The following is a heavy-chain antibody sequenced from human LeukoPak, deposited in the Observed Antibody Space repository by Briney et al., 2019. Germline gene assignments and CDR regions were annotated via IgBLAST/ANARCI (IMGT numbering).Heavy chain of an antibody. D-gene: IGHD2-15*01. CDR2: ISYDGSNK. Sequence: GGSLRLSCAASGFTFSSYAMHWVRQAPGKGLEWVAVISYDGSNKYYADSVKGRFTISRDNSKNTLYLQMNSLRAEDTAVYYCARDSFPLVVASDSWFDPWGQGTLVTVSS. CDR1: GFTFSSYA. J-gene: IGHJ5*02. V-gene: IGHV3-30*01. CDR3: ARDSFPLVVASDSWFDP.